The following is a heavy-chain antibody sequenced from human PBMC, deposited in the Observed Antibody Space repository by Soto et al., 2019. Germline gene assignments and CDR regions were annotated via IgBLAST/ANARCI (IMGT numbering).Heavy chain of an antibody. D-gene: IGHD5-12*01. V-gene: IGHV4-34*01. Sequence: SETLSLTCAVYGGSFSGYYWSWIRQPPGKGLEWIGEINHSGSTNYNPSLKSRVTISVGTSKNQFSLKLSSVTAAGTAVYYCARGGGWIDAFDIWGQGTMVT. J-gene: IGHJ3*02. CDR1: GGSFSGYY. CDR2: INHSGST. CDR3: ARGGGWIDAFDI.